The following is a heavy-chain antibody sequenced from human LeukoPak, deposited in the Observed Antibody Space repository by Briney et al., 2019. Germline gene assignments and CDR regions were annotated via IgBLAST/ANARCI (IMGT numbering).Heavy chain of an antibody. D-gene: IGHD6-19*01. CDR3: AKEYGRSTYSSGWYLWYFDY. CDR1: GFTFSSYG. Sequence: PGRSLRLSCAASGFTFSSYGMHWVRQAPGKGLEWVAFIRYDGSNKYYADSVKGRFTISRDNSKNTLYLQMNSLRAEDTAVYYCAKEYGRSTYSSGWYLWYFDYWGQGTLVTVSS. CDR2: IRYDGSNK. V-gene: IGHV3-30*02. J-gene: IGHJ4*02.